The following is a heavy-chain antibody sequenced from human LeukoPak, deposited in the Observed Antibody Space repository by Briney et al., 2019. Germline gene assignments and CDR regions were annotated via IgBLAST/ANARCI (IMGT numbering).Heavy chain of an antibody. D-gene: IGHD5-24*01. CDR3: ARRDGYNLFDY. Sequence: SSETPSLTCTVSGGSISSYYWSWIRQPPGKGLEWIGYIYYSGSTNYNPSLKSRVTISVDTSKNQFSLKLSSVTAADTAVYYCARRDGYNLFDYWGQGTLVTVSS. J-gene: IGHJ4*02. V-gene: IGHV4-59*01. CDR2: IYYSGST. CDR1: GGSISSYY.